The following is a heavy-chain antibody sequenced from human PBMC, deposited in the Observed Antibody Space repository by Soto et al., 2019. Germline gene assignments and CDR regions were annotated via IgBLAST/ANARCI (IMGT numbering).Heavy chain of an antibody. CDR3: AREKEGGDSSGYTDY. D-gene: IGHD3-22*01. J-gene: IGHJ4*02. CDR2: IIPIFGTA. V-gene: IGHV1-69*01. Sequence: QVQLVQSGAEVKKPGSSVKVSCKASGGTFSSYAISWVRQAPGQGLEWMGGIIPIFGTANYAQKFQGRVTITADESTSTAYMELSRLRAEDTAVYYCAREKEGGDSSGYTDYWGQGTLVTVSS. CDR1: GGTFSSYA.